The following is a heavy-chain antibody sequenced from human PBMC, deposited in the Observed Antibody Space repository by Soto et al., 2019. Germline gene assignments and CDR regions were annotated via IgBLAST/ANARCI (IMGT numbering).Heavy chain of an antibody. V-gene: IGHV4-31*03. J-gene: IGHJ6*02. D-gene: IGHD1-1*01. CDR1: GVSVSSGDYY. CDR3: ARDSGGNSENYYGLDV. Sequence: QVQLQESGPGLVKPSQTLSLSCNVYGVSVSSGDYYWSWIRQHAGGGLEWIGYIDRSGSTYYRPSLRGRVIMSVDTSTNQISLRLLSVTAADTAMYYCARDSGGNSENYYGLDVWGHRTTVTVSS. CDR2: IDRSGST.